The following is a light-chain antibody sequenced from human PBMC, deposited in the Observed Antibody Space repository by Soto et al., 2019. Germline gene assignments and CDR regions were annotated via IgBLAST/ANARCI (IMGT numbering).Light chain of an antibody. J-gene: IGLJ2*01. Sequence: QSVLTQPASVSGSPGQSITISCTGTSSDVGGYNYVSWYQQHPGKAPKLMIYDVSNRPSGVSNRFSGSKSGNTASLTISGLQAEDEDDYYCRSYTGSSTPVVVGGGTKLTVL. CDR3: RSYTGSSTPVV. V-gene: IGLV2-14*01. CDR2: DVS. CDR1: SSDVGGYNY.